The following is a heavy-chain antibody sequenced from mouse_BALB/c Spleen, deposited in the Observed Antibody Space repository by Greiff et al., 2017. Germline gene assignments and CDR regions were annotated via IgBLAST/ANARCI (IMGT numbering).Heavy chain of an antibody. CDR2: IWGDGST. V-gene: IGHV2-6-7*01. D-gene: IGHD2-4*01. J-gene: IGHJ3*01. CDR3: AREGYDYDASFAY. Sequence: VAPSQSLSITCTVSGFSLTGYGVNWVRQPPGKGLEWLGMIWGDGSTDYNSALKSRLSISKDNSKSQVFLKMNSLQTDDTARYYCAREGYDYDASFAYWGQGTLVTVSA. CDR1: GFSLTGYG.